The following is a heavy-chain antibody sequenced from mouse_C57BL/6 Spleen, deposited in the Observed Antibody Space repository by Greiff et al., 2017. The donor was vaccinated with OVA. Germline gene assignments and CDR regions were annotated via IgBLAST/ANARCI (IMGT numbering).Heavy chain of an antibody. V-gene: IGHV3-6*01. CDR2: ISYDGSN. D-gene: IGHD1-1*01. CDR3: ARGDYYGSSPFAY. Sequence: EVHLVESGPGLVKPSQSLSLTCSVTGYSITSGYYWNWIRQFPGNKLEWMGYISYDGSNNYNPSLKNRISITRDTSKNQFFLKLNSVTTEDTATYYCARGDYYGSSPFAYWGQGTLVTVSA. CDR1: GYSITSGYY. J-gene: IGHJ3*01.